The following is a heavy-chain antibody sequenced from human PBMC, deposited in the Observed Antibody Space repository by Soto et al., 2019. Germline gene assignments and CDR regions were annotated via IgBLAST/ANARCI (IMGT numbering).Heavy chain of an antibody. CDR1: GGTFSSYA. Sequence: SVKVSCKASGGTFSSYAISWVRQAPGQGLEWMGGIIPIFGTANYAQKFQGRVTITADESTSTAYMELSSLRSEDTAVYYCARGPYSYGYFDYWGQGTLVTVSS. CDR3: ARGPYSYGYFDY. J-gene: IGHJ4*02. CDR2: IIPIFGTA. D-gene: IGHD5-18*01. V-gene: IGHV1-69*13.